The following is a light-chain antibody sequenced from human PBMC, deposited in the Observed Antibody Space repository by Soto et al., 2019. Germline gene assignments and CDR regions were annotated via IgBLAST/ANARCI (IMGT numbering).Light chain of an antibody. Sequence: DIQMTQSPSSLSASVGDRVTITCPASQSIANYVNWYQQKPGTAPKILIFAASSLQSGGPSRCSGSGAGTDVTRTISSLQPEDVATYYCQQSYSTPRTFGQGTRLEIK. CDR3: QQSYSTPRT. V-gene: IGKV1-39*01. CDR2: AAS. J-gene: IGKJ5*01. CDR1: QSIANY.